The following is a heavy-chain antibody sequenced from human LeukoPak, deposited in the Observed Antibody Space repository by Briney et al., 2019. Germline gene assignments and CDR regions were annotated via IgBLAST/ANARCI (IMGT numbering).Heavy chain of an antibody. D-gene: IGHD1-1*01. J-gene: IGHJ6*02. CDR2: ISTNGGST. V-gene: IGHV3-64*01. CDR1: GFTFSSYA. Sequence: QSGGSLRLSCAASGFTFSSYAMPWVRQAPGKGLECVSAISTNGGSTYYANSVKGRFTISRDNSKNTLYLQMGSLRAEDMAVYYCAREDRGWLEHYYYYGMDVWGQGTTVTVSS. CDR3: AREDRGWLEHYYYYGMDV.